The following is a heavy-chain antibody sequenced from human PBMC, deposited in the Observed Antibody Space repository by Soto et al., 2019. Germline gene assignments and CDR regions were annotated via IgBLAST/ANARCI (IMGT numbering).Heavy chain of an antibody. Sequence: QVQLVESGGGLVTPGGSLRVSCAASGFTFSDYYMNWIRQAPGKGLEWVSYISPSGNTVFYADSVKGRFTVSRDNSKNSVYLQMNGLSAEDSAVYYCAGDRHCLYYFDYWSQGSLVTVAS. D-gene: IGHD2-15*01. CDR1: GFTFSDYY. J-gene: IGHJ4*02. CDR3: AGDRHCLYYFDY. V-gene: IGHV3-11*01. CDR2: ISPSGNTV.